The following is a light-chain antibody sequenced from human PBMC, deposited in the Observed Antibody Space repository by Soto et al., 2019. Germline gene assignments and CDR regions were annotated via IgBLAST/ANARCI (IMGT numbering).Light chain of an antibody. J-gene: IGKJ1*01. V-gene: IGKV2D-29*01. CDR2: AAS. Sequence: MKKTPLALSVTPGQPSSISCKSSQSLLQSDGNTYLYWFLQKPGQPPQLLIYAASNRFSGVPDRFSGSGSGTEFTLKISRVGADDVGVYYCMQSIEIHTTSDQGTKLYI. CDR1: QSLLQSDGNTY. CDR3: MQSIEIHTT.